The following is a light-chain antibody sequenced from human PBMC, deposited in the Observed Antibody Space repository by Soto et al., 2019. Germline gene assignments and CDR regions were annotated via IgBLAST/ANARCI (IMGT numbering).Light chain of an antibody. CDR1: QSVSSY. J-gene: IGKJ3*01. CDR2: DAS. CDR3: QQYNNWPLT. V-gene: IGKV3-11*01. Sequence: EIVLTQSPATLSLSPGERATLSCRASQSVSSYLAWYQQKPGQAPRLLIYDASNRATGIPARFSGSGSGTEFTLTISSLQSEDFAVYYCQQYNNWPLTFGPGDQGGYQ.